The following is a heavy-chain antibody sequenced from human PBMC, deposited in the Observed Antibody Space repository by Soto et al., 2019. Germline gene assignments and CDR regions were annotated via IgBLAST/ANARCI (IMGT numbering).Heavy chain of an antibody. J-gene: IGHJ6*03. V-gene: IGHV1-2*02. CDR3: ARESGGATATLDYYYFSMDV. CDR1: GYRFSDYY. Sequence: QVQLVQSGAEVKKPGASVTVSCKASGYRFSDYYLHWVRQAPGQGPEWMGWMNPNSGDTKYAQKFKGRVTMTRDTFVRTAFMELNWLKSDDTAVYYCARESGGATATLDYYYFSMDVWGIGTSVTVSS. CDR2: MNPNSGDT. D-gene: IGHD5-12*01.